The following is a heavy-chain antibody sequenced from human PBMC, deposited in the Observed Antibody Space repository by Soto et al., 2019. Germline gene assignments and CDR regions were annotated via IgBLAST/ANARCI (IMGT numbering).Heavy chain of an antibody. V-gene: IGHV3-30-3*01. CDR3: ARAEVGATSYYYYGMDV. CDR2: ISYDGSNK. Sequence: GGSLRLSCAASGFTFSSYAMHWVRQAPGKGLEWVAVISYDGSNKYYADSVKGRFTISRDNSKNTLYLQMNSLRAEDTAVYYCARAEVGATSYYYYGMDVWGQGTTVTVSS. D-gene: IGHD1-26*01. CDR1: GFTFSSYA. J-gene: IGHJ6*02.